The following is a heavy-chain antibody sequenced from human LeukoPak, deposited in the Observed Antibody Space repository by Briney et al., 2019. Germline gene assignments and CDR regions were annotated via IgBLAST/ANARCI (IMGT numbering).Heavy chain of an antibody. J-gene: IGHJ5*02. CDR1: GGSISSSNW. D-gene: IGHD3-10*01. CDR2: IYHSGST. CDR3: AIGGLPGFGELSHPFDP. V-gene: IGHV4-4*02. Sequence: PSETLSLTCAVSGGSISSSNWWSWVRQPPGKGLEWIGEIYHSGSTNYNPSLKSRVTISVDKSKNQFSLKLSSVTAADTAVYYCAIGGLPGFGELSHPFDPWGQGTLVTVSS.